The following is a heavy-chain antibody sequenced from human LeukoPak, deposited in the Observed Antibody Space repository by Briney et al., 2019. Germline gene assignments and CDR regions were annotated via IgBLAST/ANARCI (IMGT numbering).Heavy chain of an antibody. Sequence: ASVKVSCKASGYTFTSYDINWVRQATGQGLEWMGWMNPNSGNTGHAQKFQGRVTMTRNTSISTAYMELSSLRSEDTAVYYCARLVKVVVVPAAIIRSYYYGMDVWGQGTTVTVSS. D-gene: IGHD2-2*02. CDR2: MNPNSGNT. CDR1: GYTFTSYD. V-gene: IGHV1-8*01. CDR3: ARLVKVVVVPAAIIRSYYYGMDV. J-gene: IGHJ6*02.